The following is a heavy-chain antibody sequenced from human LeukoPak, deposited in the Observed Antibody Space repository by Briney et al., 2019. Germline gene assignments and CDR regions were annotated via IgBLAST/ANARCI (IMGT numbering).Heavy chain of an antibody. CDR3: AKDPSSSGWYSYSDF. D-gene: IGHD6-19*01. CDR1: RFTFSRNA. Sequence: PGKSLRLSCAASRFTFSRNAMHWVRQAPGKGLEWVAVISSDGHNKYYTDSVKGRFTISRDNSKNTLYLQMSSLRAEDTAVYYCAKDPSSSGWYSYSDFWGQGTLVTVSS. CDR2: ISSDGHNK. V-gene: IGHV3-30*18. J-gene: IGHJ4*02.